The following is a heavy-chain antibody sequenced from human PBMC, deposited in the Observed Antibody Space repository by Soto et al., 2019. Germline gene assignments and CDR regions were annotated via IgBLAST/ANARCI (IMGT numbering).Heavy chain of an antibody. CDR3: ARGSSGWRYYYYYYGMDV. CDR2: ISAYNGNT. V-gene: IGHV1-18*01. D-gene: IGHD6-19*01. Sequence: ASVKVSCKASGYTFTSYGTSWVRQAPGQGLEWMGWISAYNGNTNYAQKLQGRVTMTTDTSTRTAYMELRSLRSDDTAVYYCARGSSGWRYYYYYYGMDVWGQGTTVTVSS. J-gene: IGHJ6*02. CDR1: GYTFTSYG.